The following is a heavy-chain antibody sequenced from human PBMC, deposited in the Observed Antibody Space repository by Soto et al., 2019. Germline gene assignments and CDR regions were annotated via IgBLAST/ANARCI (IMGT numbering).Heavy chain of an antibody. J-gene: IGHJ3*02. CDR3: ARLMDPYSGPHLDI. Sequence: ASVKVSCKASGYTFTGYYIHWVRQAPGQGLEWMGWTNPNTGGTNYAQKFQGRVTMTRDTSISTAYMELSTLKSDDAAVYYCARLMDPYSGPHLDIWGQGTMVTVPS. CDR1: GYTFTGYY. CDR2: TNPNTGGT. D-gene: IGHD1-26*01. V-gene: IGHV1-2*02.